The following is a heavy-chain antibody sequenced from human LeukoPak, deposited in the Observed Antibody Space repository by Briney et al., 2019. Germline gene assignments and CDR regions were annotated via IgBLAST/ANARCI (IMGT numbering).Heavy chain of an antibody. D-gene: IGHD6-13*01. J-gene: IGHJ5*02. Sequence: GGSPRLSCAASGFTFSSYWMHWVRQAPGKGLVWVSRINSDGSSTSYADSVKGRFTISRDNAKNTLYLQMSSLRAEDTAVYYCARDGSSWANWFDPWGQGTLVTVSS. CDR3: ARDGSSWANWFDP. CDR1: GFTFSSYW. CDR2: INSDGSST. V-gene: IGHV3-74*01.